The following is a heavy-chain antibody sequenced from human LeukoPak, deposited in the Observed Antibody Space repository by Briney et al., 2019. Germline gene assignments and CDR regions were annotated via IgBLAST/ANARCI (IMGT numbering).Heavy chain of an antibody. CDR3: AKAGRSGWYPGWPFDV. V-gene: IGHV3-23*01. Sequence: GGSLRLSCAASGFTFITYAMSWVRQAPGKGLQWVSVIRDSGGSTYYADSVKGRFTISRDNSKNTVYPQMNSLRAEDTAVYYCAKAGRSGWYPGWPFDVWGQGTMVTVSS. CDR1: GFTFITYA. CDR2: IRDSGGST. J-gene: IGHJ3*01. D-gene: IGHD6-19*01.